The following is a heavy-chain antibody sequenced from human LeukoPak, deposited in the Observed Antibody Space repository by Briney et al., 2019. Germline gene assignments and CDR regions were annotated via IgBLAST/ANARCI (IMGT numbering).Heavy chain of an antibody. Sequence: PGGSLRLSCAASGFTFSSYSMDWVRQAPGEGLEWVSSISSSSSYIYYADSVKGRFTISRDNAKNSLYLQMNSLRAEDTAVYYCARDPIFCSSTSCSHLYYFDYWGQGTLVTVSS. CDR1: GFTFSSYS. CDR3: ARDPIFCSSTSCSHLYYFDY. V-gene: IGHV3-21*01. CDR2: ISSSSSYI. D-gene: IGHD2-2*01. J-gene: IGHJ4*02.